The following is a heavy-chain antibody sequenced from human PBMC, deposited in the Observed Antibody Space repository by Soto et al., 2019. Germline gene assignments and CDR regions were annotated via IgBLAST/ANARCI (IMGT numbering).Heavy chain of an antibody. CDR1: GFTFSSYG. D-gene: IGHD1-26*01. CDR2: IWYEGSNK. CDR3: ARDFVIVGATRGSD. J-gene: IGHJ4*02. V-gene: IGHV3-30*02. Sequence: GGSLRLSCAASGFTFSSYGIHWVRQAPGKGLEWVGIIWYEGSNKYYADSVKGRFTISRDISKNTVYLQMNSLRAVDSAVYYCARDFVIVGATRGSDWGQGTLVTVSS.